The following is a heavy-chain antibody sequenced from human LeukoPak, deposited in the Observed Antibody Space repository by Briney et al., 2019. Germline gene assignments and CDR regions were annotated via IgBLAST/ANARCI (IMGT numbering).Heavy chain of an antibody. CDR3: ASTPEYYYGSGSYFAPYFDY. J-gene: IGHJ4*02. CDR1: GGPIRRSMR. V-gene: IGHV4-4*02. D-gene: IGHD3-10*01. Sequence: PSETLSLTCAVSGGPIRRSMRRRWASPPPGKGLEWPGERYHDGSTNYNPSLKSRVTISVAKSKNQFSLKLNSVTAADTAVYYCASTPEYYYGSGSYFAPYFDYWGQGTLVTVSS. CDR2: RYHDGST.